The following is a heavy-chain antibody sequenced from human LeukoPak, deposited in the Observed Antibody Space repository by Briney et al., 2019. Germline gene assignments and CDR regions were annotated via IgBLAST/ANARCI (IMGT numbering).Heavy chain of an antibody. CDR1: GFAFSSYA. Sequence: GGSLRLSCAASGFAFSSYAMSWVRQAPGKGLEWVSAISGSGGSTYYADSVKGRFTISRDNSKDTLYLQMNSLRAEDTAVYYCATDRNSGKYYDYWGQGTLVTVSS. V-gene: IGHV3-23*01. J-gene: IGHJ4*02. CDR3: ATDRNSGKYYDY. D-gene: IGHD1-26*01. CDR2: ISGSGGST.